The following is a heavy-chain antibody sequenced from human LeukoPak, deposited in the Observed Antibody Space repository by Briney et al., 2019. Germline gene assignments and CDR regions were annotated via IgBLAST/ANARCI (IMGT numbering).Heavy chain of an antibody. CDR3: ARDIVVVPLGATKRMHWFDP. CDR1: GYTFIGYD. J-gene: IGHJ5*02. V-gene: IGHV1-2*02. Sequence: ASVKVSCKTSGYTFIGYDLHWVRQAPGQGPEWMGWINTSSGRTNYAQNFQGRVTMTRDTSISTAYMEVTRLRFDDTAVYYCARDIVVVPLGATKRMHWFDPWGQGTLVTVSS. D-gene: IGHD2-2*01. CDR2: INTSSGRT.